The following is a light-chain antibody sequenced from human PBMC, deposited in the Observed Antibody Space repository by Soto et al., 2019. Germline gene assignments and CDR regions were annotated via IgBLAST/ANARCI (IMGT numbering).Light chain of an antibody. CDR3: SSYTSSTTPDV. J-gene: IGLJ2*01. CDR1: SGDVGGYNY. CDR2: DVS. Sequence: QSALTQPASVSGSPGQSITISCTGTSGDVGGYNYVSWYQQHPGKAPKLMIYDVSNRPSGVSSRFSGSRSGNTASLTISWLQTEDEADYYCSSYTSSTTPDVFGGGTKLTVL. V-gene: IGLV2-14*03.